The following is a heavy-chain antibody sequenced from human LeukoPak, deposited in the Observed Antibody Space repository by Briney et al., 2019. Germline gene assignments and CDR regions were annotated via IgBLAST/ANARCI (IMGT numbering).Heavy chain of an antibody. CDR3: ARVLSSSSNY. Sequence: GGSLRLSCAASGFTFSTYVMNWVRQAPGKGLECVASMMSTSTYIYYADSVKGRFTISRDNAKNSLYLQMNSLRAEDTAVYYCARVLSSSSNYWGQGTLVTVSS. V-gene: IGHV3-21*01. CDR2: MMSTSTYI. J-gene: IGHJ4*02. CDR1: GFTFSTYV. D-gene: IGHD6-6*01.